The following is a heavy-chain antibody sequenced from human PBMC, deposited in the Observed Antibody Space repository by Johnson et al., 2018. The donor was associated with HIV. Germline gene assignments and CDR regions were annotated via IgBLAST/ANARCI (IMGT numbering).Heavy chain of an antibody. Sequence: QVQLVESVGGLVQPGGSLRLSCAASGFTFSDYYMSWIRQAPGKGLEWVSYISSSGSTIYSADSVKGRFTISRYNSKNTLLLQMHSLRAEDTAVYYCARSLITFTVLAAFDVWGHGTMVTVAS. CDR2: ISSSGSTI. CDR1: GFTFSDYY. J-gene: IGHJ3*01. D-gene: IGHD3-16*01. CDR3: ARSLITFTVLAAFDV. V-gene: IGHV3-11*04.